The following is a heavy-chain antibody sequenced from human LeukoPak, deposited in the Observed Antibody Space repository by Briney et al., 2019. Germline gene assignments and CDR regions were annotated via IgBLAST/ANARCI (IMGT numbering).Heavy chain of an antibody. CDR3: ARSRGYSYGTTFLDY. Sequence: PSGTLSLTCTVSGGSISSYYWSWIRQPPGKGLEWIGYIYYSGSTNYNPSLKSRVIISEDTSKNQLSLKLSSVTAADTAVYYCARSRGYSYGTTFLDYWGQGTLVTVSS. J-gene: IGHJ4*02. D-gene: IGHD5-18*01. CDR1: GGSISSYY. V-gene: IGHV4-59*08. CDR2: IYYSGST.